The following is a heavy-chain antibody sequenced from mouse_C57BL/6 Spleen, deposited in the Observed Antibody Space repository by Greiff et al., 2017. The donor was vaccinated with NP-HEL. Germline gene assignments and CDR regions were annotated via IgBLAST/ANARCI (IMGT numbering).Heavy chain of an antibody. J-gene: IGHJ4*01. CDR2: INPSNGYT. Sequence: QVQLKESGAELAKPGASVKLSCKASGYTFTSYWMHWVKQRPGQGLEWIGYINPSNGYTKYNQKFKDKATLTADKSTSTAYMQLSSLTYEDSAVYYCARRTYAMDYWGQGTSVTVSS. CDR1: GYTFTSYW. V-gene: IGHV1-7*01. CDR3: ARRTYAMDY.